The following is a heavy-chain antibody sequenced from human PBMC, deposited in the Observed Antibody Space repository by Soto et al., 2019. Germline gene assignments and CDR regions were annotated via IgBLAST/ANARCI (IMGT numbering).Heavy chain of an antibody. J-gene: IGHJ3*02. CDR2: ISGSGGST. CDR1: GFTFSSYA. CDR3: EKGVGATTGFSAFDI. D-gene: IGHD1-26*01. V-gene: IGHV3-23*01. Sequence: PGGSLRLSCAASGFTFSSYAMSWVRQAPGMRLEWVSGISGSGGSTYYADSVKGRFTISRDNSKNTLYLQMNSLRAEDTAVYYCEKGVGATTGFSAFDIWGQGKMVNVS.